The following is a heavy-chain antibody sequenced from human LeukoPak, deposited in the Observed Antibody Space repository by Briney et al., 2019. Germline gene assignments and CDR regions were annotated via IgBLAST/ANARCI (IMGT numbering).Heavy chain of an antibody. Sequence: GGSLRLSCAASGFTVSSNYMTWVRQAPGKGLEWVSVIYFAGSAYYADSVKGRFTISRDDSKNTVYLQMGILSADDTAVYYCAGSLGYSSDSYYYGMDVWGQGTTVIVSS. J-gene: IGHJ6*02. CDR3: AGSLGYSSDSYYYGMDV. D-gene: IGHD5-12*01. CDR2: IYFAGSA. CDR1: GFTVSSNY. V-gene: IGHV3-66*01.